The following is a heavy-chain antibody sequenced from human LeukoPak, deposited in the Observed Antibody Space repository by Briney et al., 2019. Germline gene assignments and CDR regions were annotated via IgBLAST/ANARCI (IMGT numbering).Heavy chain of an antibody. J-gene: IGHJ4*02. Sequence: SETLSLTCTVSGVSISTSNSYWGWIRQPPGKGLEWIGYIYYSGSTNYNPSLKSRVTISVDTSKNQFPLKLSSVTAADTAVYYCARESRHGYFDYWGQGTLVTVSS. CDR1: GVSISTSNSY. CDR2: IYYSGST. V-gene: IGHV4-61*01. CDR3: ARESRHGYFDY.